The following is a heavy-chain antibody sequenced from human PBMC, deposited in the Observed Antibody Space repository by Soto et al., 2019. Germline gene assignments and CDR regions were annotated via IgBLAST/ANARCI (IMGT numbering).Heavy chain of an antibody. CDR1: GFTFSDYY. CDR2: ISSSGSTI. CDR3: SRDWGYCSSTSCYNYYYYYGMDV. D-gene: IGHD2-2*01. J-gene: IGHJ6*02. Sequence: QVQLVESGGGLVKPGGSLRLSCAASGFTFSDYYMSWIRQAPGKGLEWVSYISSSGSTIYYADSVKGRFTISRDNANNSLYLQKISLRGEDTAVYYCSRDWGYCSSTSCYNYYYYYGMDVWGQGTTVTVSS. V-gene: IGHV3-11*01.